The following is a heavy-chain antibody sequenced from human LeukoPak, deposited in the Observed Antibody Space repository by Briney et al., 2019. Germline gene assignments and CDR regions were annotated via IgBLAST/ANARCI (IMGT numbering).Heavy chain of an antibody. V-gene: IGHV3-21*01. CDR1: GFXFSSYS. Sequence: GSLRLSCAASGFXFSSYSMNWVRQAPGKGLEWVSSISSSGSYTYYADSVKGRFTISRDNAKNSLYLQMNSLRAEDTAVYYCAREGYCSGGTCSTGVGYWGQGTLVTVSS. CDR2: ISSSGSYT. D-gene: IGHD2-15*01. J-gene: IGHJ4*02. CDR3: AREGYCSGGTCSTGVGY.